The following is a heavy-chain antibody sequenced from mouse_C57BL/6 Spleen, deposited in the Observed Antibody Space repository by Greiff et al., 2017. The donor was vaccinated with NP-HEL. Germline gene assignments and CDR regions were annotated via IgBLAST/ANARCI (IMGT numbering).Heavy chain of an antibody. V-gene: IGHV1-72*01. CDR1: GYTFTSYW. J-gene: IGHJ4*01. D-gene: IGHD1-1*01. CDR3: ARYYYGSSPYYAMDY. Sequence: VQLQQSGAELVKPGASVKLSCKASGYTFTSYWMHWVKQRPGRGLEWIGRIDPNSGGTKYNEKFKSKATLTVDKPASTAYMQLSSLTSEDSAVYDCARYYYGSSPYYAMDYWGQGTSVTVSS. CDR2: IDPNSGGT.